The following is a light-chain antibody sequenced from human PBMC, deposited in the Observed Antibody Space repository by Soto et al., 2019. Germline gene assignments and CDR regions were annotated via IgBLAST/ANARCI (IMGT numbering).Light chain of an antibody. Sequence: EIVLTQSPATLSVSPGERATLPCRAGQSVSSSSLAWYQQKPGQAPRLLIYDASSRATGIPARFIGSGSVTDFTLTISSLAPEDFAVYYCQQRSNWITFGQGTRLEIK. J-gene: IGKJ5*01. V-gene: IGKV3D-20*02. CDR1: QSVSSSS. CDR2: DAS. CDR3: QQRSNWIT.